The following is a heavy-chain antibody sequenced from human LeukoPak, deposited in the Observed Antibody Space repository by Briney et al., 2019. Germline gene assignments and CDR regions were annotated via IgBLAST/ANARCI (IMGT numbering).Heavy chain of an antibody. D-gene: IGHD3-10*01. J-gene: IGHJ6*02. CDR1: GFLFPSYA. Sequence: GGSLRLSCAASGFLFPSYAMTCVPRAPGRGMEWVSCSSNSGRSTYYADSVEDRFAIHRDNSRNTMYMQLSSLRAEDTAVYYCANAMDRGSYNMGVWGQGPTVTVSS. CDR2: SSNSGRST. CDR3: ANAMDRGSYNMGV. V-gene: IGHV3-23*01.